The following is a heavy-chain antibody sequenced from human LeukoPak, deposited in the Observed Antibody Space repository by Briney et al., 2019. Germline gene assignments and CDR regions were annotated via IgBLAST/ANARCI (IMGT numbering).Heavy chain of an antibody. CDR1: GFTFSSYA. CDR2: ISGSGGST. V-gene: IGHV3-23*01. D-gene: IGHD2-8*01. CDR3: AKGRGCTNGVCYMDY. J-gene: IGHJ4*02. Sequence: PGGSLRLSCAASGFTFSSYAMSWVRQAPGKGLEWVSAISGSGGSTYYADSVKGRFTIPRDNSKNTLYLQMNSLRAEDTAVYYCAKGRGCTNGVCYMDYWGQGTLVTVSS.